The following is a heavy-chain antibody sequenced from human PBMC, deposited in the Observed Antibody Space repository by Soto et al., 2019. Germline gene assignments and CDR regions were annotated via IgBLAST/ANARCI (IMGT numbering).Heavy chain of an antibody. CDR2: ISYDGSNK. CDR1: GFTFSNYA. J-gene: IGHJ6*02. V-gene: IGHV3-30-3*01. CDR3: ARDIEQQLTYYYYYGMDV. Sequence: QVQLVESGGGVVQPGRSLRLSCAASGFTFSNYALHWVRQAPGKGLEWVAIISYDGSNKYYADSVKGRFTISRDNSKNTLYLQMNSLRAEDTAVYYCARDIEQQLTYYYYYGMDVWGQGTTVTVSS. D-gene: IGHD6-13*01.